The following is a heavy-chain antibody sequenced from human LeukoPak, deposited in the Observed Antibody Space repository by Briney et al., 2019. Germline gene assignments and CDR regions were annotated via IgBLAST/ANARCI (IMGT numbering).Heavy chain of an antibody. CDR2: ISSSSSYI. CDR3: ARADYDILTGYYTVTPHDAFDI. V-gene: IGHV3-21*01. D-gene: IGHD3-9*01. Sequence: GGSLRLSCAASGFTFSSYSMNWVRQAPGKGLEWVSSISSSSSYIYYADSVKGRFTISRDNAKNSLYLQMNSLRAEDTAVYYCARADYDILTGYYTVTPHDAFDIWGQGTMVTVSS. J-gene: IGHJ3*02. CDR1: GFTFSSYS.